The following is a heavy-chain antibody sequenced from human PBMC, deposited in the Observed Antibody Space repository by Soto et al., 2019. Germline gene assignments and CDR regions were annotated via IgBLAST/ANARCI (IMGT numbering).Heavy chain of an antibody. CDR2: ISGYNGNS. Sequence: QVQLVQSGAEVKKPGASVKVSCKASGYTFTSYGISWVRQAPGQGLEWMGRISGYNGNSNYAQNLQGRVTMTTDTSTSTAYMELRSLRSDDTAVYYCARKDIQDIVVVVVAPEGLGYWRQGTLVTVSS. D-gene: IGHD2-15*01. CDR1: GYTFTSYG. CDR3: ARKDIQDIVVVVVAPEGLGY. J-gene: IGHJ4*02. V-gene: IGHV1-18*01.